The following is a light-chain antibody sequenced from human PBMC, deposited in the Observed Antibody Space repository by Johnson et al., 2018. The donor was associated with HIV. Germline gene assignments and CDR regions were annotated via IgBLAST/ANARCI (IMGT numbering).Light chain of an antibody. CDR2: DDN. Sequence: QPVLTQPPSVSAAPGQKVTISCSGSSSNIGDNSVSWYQHLPGTAPKLLIYDDNKRPSGIPDRFSGSKSGTSATLGITGLQTGDEADYYCGTWDSSLIAGVLGTGTKVTVL. CDR3: GTWDSSLIAGV. V-gene: IGLV1-51*01. J-gene: IGLJ1*01. CDR1: SSNIGDNS.